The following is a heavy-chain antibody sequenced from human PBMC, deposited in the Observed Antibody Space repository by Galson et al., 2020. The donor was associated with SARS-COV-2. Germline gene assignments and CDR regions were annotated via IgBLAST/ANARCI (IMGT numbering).Heavy chain of an antibody. CDR3: ARRSVINQYDYVMDV. CDR1: GGSISSDY. Sequence: SETLSLTCTVSGGSISSDYWSWIRQPPGKGLECIGYIYYSGSTNYNPSRKSRVTISVHRSKNQFSLKLSSVTAADTAVYYCARRSVINQYDYVMDVWGQGTTGTVSS. V-gene: IGHV4-59*08. J-gene: IGHJ6*02. CDR2: IYYSGST. D-gene: IGHD4-4*01.